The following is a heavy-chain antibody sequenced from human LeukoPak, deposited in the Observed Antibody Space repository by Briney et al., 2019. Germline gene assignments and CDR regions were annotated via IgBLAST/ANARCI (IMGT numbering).Heavy chain of an antibody. D-gene: IGHD2-15*01. CDR3: ATSHDSAGND. V-gene: IGHV3-7*01. J-gene: IGHJ4*02. CDR1: GFAFSDFW. Sequence: GGSLRLSCAASGFAFSDFWMSWVRQAPGKGLEWVANIRHDGNAKNYVPSVRGRFTISRDNAKNSLYLQMNSLTVADTAVYYCATSHDSAGNDWGQGTLVTVSS. CDR2: IRHDGNAK.